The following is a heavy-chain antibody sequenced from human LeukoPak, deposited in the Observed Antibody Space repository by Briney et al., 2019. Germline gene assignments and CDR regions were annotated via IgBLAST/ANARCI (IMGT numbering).Heavy chain of an antibody. V-gene: IGHV1-8*01. CDR2: MNPNSGNT. CDR3: ARAGGYCGRISCPYYFDY. J-gene: IGHJ4*02. CDR1: GYTFTSYD. D-gene: IGHD2-15*01. Sequence: VASVKVSCKASGYTFTSYDINWVRQATGQGLEWMGWMNPNSGNTGYAQKFQGRVTMTRNTSISTAYMELSSLRSEDTAVYYCARAGGYCGRISCPYYFDYWGQGSLVAASS.